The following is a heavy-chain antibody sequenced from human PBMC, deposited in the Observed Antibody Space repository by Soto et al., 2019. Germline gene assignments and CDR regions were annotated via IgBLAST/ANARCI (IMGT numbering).Heavy chain of an antibody. V-gene: IGHV3-15*07. CDR3: TTEGGYSGSYWGLGY. D-gene: IGHD1-26*01. J-gene: IGHJ4*02. CDR2: SKSKREGGTS. CDR1: GFTLSDAW. Sequence: EVQLVESGGGLVKPGESLRLSCAVSGFTLSDAWMNWVRQAPGQGLEWVGSSKSKREGGTSEYAAPVKGRFTISRDDPKNTLYLQMNSLEIEDTAMYYCTTEGGYSGSYWGLGYWGQGTLVTVSS.